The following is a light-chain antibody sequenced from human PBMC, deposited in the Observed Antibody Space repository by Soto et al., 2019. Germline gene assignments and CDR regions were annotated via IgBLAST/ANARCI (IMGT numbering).Light chain of an antibody. J-gene: IGKJ2*01. CDR3: QQYNSYS. V-gene: IGKV1-5*01. CDR1: QSISSW. CDR2: DAS. Sequence: DSQMTQSPSTLSASVGDRVTITCRARQSISSWLAWYQQKPGKAPKLLIYDASSLESGVPSRFSGSGSGTEFTLTISSLQPDDFATYYCQQYNSYSFGQGTKLEIK.